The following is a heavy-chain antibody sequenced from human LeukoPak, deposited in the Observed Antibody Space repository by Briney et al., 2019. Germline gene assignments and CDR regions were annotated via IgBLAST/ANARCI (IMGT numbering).Heavy chain of an antibody. CDR1: GGSFSGCH. CDR3: ARWRGVIVSFYYGMDV. J-gene: IGHJ6*02. Sequence: SETLSLTCAVYGGSFSGCHWSWIRQPPGKGLEWIGEINHSGSTNYNPSLKSRVTISVDTSKNQFSLKLSSVTAADTAVYYCARWRGVIVSFYYGMDVWGQGTTVTVSS. CDR2: INHSGST. D-gene: IGHD3-16*02. V-gene: IGHV4-34*01.